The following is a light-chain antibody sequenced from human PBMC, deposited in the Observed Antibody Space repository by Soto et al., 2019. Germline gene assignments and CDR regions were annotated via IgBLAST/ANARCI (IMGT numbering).Light chain of an antibody. J-gene: IGKJ1*01. V-gene: IGKV1-5*01. CDR3: QQYNSYWT. CDR1: QSISSW. CDR2: DAS. Sequence: DIQMTQSPSTLSASVGDRVTITCRASQSISSWLAWYQQKPVKAPKLLIYDASSLESGVPSRFSGSGSGTEVTLTISSLQPDDFATYYCQQYNSYWTFGQGTKVEIK.